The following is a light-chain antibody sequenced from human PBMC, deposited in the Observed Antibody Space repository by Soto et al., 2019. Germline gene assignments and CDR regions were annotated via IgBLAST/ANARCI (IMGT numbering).Light chain of an antibody. Sequence: IQLVQSRPAMSAYLXDRVIISCLASKDIGNHLAXXQQXXGXVPNXXXDDXASLQTGGPSRLSGSGSATDFTLTINSLQPEDLANYYCLQHDCALPTFGQGTRLEIK. J-gene: IGKJ5*01. V-gene: IGKV1-17*03. CDR1: KDIGNH. CDR3: LQHDCALPT. CDR2: DXA.